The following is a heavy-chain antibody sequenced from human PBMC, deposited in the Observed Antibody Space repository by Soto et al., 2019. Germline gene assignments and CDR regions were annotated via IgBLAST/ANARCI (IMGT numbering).Heavy chain of an antibody. J-gene: IGHJ6*01. V-gene: IGHV3-15*01. CDR3: TTDPGRPGIAVVGSGGYYCCGMDV. CDR2: IKSKTDGGTT. CDR1: GFTFSNAW. Sequence: EVQLVESGGGLVKPGGSLRLSCAASGFTFSNAWMSWVRQAPGKGLEWVGRIKSKTDGGTTDYAAPVKGRFTISRDDSKNTRYLQMNSLKTEDTAVYYCTTDPGRPGIAVVGSGGYYCCGMDVWGQGTTVTVSS. D-gene: IGHD6-19*01.